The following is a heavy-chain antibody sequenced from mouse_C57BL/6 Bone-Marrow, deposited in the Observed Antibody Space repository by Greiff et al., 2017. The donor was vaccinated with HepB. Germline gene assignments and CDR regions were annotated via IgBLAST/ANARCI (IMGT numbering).Heavy chain of an antibody. V-gene: IGHV1-64*01. J-gene: IGHJ2*01. CDR2: IHPNSGST. CDR1: GYTFTSYW. CDR3: ARITTVVAPFDY. Sequence: VQLQQSGAELVKPGASVKLSCKASGYTFTSYWMHWVKQRPGQGLEWIGMIHPNSGSTNYNEKFKSKATLTVDKSSSTAYMQLSSLTSEDSAVYYCARITTVVAPFDYWGQGTTLTVSS. D-gene: IGHD1-1*01.